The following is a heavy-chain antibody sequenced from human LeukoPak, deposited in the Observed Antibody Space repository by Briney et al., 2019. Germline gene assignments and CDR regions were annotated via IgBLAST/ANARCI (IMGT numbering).Heavy chain of an antibody. V-gene: IGHV4-59*01. CDR2: IYHSGST. Sequence: SETLSLTCTVSGDSIGSYFWSWIRQSPGKGLEWIGHIYHSGSTNYNPSLKSRVSISVDTSKNQFSLKLTSVTSADTAVYYCARDRYFDPWGQGTLVTVSS. D-gene: IGHD1-26*01. J-gene: IGHJ5*02. CDR1: GDSIGSYF. CDR3: ARDRYFDP.